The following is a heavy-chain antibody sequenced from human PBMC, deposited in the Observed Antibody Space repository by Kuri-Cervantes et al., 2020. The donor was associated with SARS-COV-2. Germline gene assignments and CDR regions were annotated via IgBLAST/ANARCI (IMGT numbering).Heavy chain of an antibody. D-gene: IGHD7-27*01. Sequence: SETLSLTCTVSGGSISSGDYYWSWIRQPPGKGLEWIGYIYYSGSTYYNPSLKSRVTISVDTSKNQFSLKLSSVTAADTAVYYCARDRLGRYYFDYWDQGTLVTVSS. CDR1: GGSISSGDYY. CDR3: ARDRLGRYYFDY. CDR2: IYYSGST. V-gene: IGHV4-30-4*02. J-gene: IGHJ4*02.